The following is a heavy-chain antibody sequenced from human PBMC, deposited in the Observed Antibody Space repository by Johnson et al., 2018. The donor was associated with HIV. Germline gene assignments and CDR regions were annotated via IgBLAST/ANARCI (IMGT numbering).Heavy chain of an antibody. D-gene: IGHD1-14*01. V-gene: IGHV3-9*01. CDR2: ISWNSGTI. CDR3: AKDINREDAFDI. J-gene: IGHJ3*02. CDR1: GFTFDDFA. Sequence: VQLVESGGGLVQPGRSLRLSCAASGFTFDDFAMHWVRQAPGKGLEWVSGISWNSGTIAYADSVKGRFTISRDNAKNSLYLQMNSLRPEDTALYYCAKDINREDAFDIWGQGTMVTVSS.